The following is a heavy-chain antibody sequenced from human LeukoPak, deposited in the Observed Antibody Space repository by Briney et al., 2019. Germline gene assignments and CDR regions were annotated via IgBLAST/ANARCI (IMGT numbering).Heavy chain of an antibody. Sequence: SETLSLTCTVSGDSISSYYWSWIRQPPGKGLEWIGYIYYSGSTNYNPSLKSRVTISVDTSENQFSLKLSSVTAADTAVYYCAREHYSSRVFDYWGQGTLVTVSS. CDR3: AREHYSSRVFDY. V-gene: IGHV4-59*01. CDR2: IYYSGST. J-gene: IGHJ4*02. D-gene: IGHD6-13*01. CDR1: GDSISSYY.